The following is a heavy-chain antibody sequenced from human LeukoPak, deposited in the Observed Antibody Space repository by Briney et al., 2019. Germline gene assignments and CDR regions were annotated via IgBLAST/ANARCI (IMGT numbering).Heavy chain of an antibody. D-gene: IGHD4-17*01. CDR3: ARDWGFGDSEDWFAP. Sequence: GSLRLSCAASGFAFTNAWMSWVRQAPGKGLEWIGSVSQSGTTYYNPSLKSRVTIFVDTSNNQFSLNLNSVTAADTAVYYCARDWGFGDSEDWFAPWGPGTLVTVSS. CDR2: VSQSGTT. J-gene: IGHJ5*02. CDR1: GFAFTNAW. V-gene: IGHV4-38-2*01.